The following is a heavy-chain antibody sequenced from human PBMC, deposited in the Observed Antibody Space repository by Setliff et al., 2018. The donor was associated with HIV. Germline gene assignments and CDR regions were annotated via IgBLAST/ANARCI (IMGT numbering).Heavy chain of an antibody. CDR1: GIIFTDAW. CDR2: IKHNSDGGTT. Sequence: GESLRLSCTTSGIIFTDAWMNWVRRAPGKGLEWVGLIKHNSDGGTTDFAAPVKGRFTISRDNSKNTVYLQMNSLKIDDTGLYYCATGPLDYWGQGTLVTVSS. V-gene: IGHV3-15*07. J-gene: IGHJ4*02. CDR3: ATGPLDY.